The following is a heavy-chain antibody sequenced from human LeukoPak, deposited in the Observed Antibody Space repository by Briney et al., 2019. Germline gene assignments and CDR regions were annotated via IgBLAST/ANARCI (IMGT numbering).Heavy chain of an antibody. J-gene: IGHJ6*03. CDR2: ISSSSSYI. D-gene: IGHD3-3*01. CDR1: GFTFSSYS. Sequence: GRSLRLSCAASGFTFSSYSMNWVRQAPGKGLEWVSSISSSSSYIYYADSVKGRFTISRDNAKNSLYLQMNSLRAEDTAVYYCARELNGITIFGVVNHYYMDVWGKGTTVTVSS. V-gene: IGHV3-21*01. CDR3: ARELNGITIFGVVNHYYMDV.